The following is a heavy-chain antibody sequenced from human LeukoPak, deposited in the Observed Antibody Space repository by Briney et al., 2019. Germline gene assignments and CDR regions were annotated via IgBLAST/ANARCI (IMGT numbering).Heavy chain of an antibody. V-gene: IGHV4-31*03. CDR1: GVSVSTDGFH. Sequence: SETLSLTCTVSGVSVSTDGFHWSWVRQLPGKGLEWIGNIHYSGGTNYNPSLKSRITMSIDSSANQFSLKLSSVTAADTAVYYCARAGYSSGWYFDYWGQGTLVTVSS. D-gene: IGHD6-19*01. J-gene: IGHJ4*02. CDR3: ARAGYSSGWYFDY. CDR2: IHYSGGT.